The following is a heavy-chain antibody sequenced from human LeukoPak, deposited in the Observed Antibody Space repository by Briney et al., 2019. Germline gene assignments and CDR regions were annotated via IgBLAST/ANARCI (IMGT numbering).Heavy chain of an antibody. J-gene: IGHJ5*02. CDR1: GGSISSYY. CDR2: IYYSGST. D-gene: IGHD4-11*01. Sequence: KPSETLSLTCTVSGGSISSYYWSWIRQPPGKGLEWIGYIYYSGSTNYNPSLKSRVTISVDTSKNQFSLKLSSVTAADTAVYYCARETRQYNWFDPWGQGTLVTVSS. V-gene: IGHV4-59*12. CDR3: ARETRQYNWFDP.